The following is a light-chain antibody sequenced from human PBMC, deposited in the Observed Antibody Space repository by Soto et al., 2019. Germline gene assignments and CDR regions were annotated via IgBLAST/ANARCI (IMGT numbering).Light chain of an antibody. CDR3: QQYNNYGSWT. J-gene: IGKJ1*01. Sequence: DVQMTQSPSTLSASIGDRVFITCRASQSVGTWLAWYQQKPGKAPDLLIYKASSLESGVPSRFSGSGSGTDFTLTISSLQPDDFATYYCQQYNNYGSWTFGQGTKVEIK. CDR2: KAS. CDR1: QSVGTW. V-gene: IGKV1-5*03.